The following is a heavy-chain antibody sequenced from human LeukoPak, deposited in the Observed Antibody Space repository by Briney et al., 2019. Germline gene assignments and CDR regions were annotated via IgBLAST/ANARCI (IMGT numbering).Heavy chain of an antibody. J-gene: IGHJ4*02. D-gene: IGHD1-26*01. Sequence: GGSLRLSCAASGFTFSGYWMSWVRQAPGKGLEWVANIKQDGSEKYYVDSVKGRFTISRDNAKNSLYLQMNSLRAEDTAVYYCARLSIVSPSTFDYWGQGTLVTVSS. V-gene: IGHV3-7*01. CDR1: GFTFSGYW. CDR3: ARLSIVSPSTFDY. CDR2: IKQDGSEK.